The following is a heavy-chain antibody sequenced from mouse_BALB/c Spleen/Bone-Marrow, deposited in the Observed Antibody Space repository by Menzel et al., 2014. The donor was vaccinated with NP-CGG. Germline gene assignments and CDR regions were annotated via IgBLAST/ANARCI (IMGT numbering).Heavy chain of an antibody. V-gene: IGHV1-7*01. CDR3: ASPYGYEDYSAMDY. D-gene: IGHD1-2*01. CDR1: GYTFTSYW. CDR2: INPSTGYT. J-gene: IGHJ4*01. Sequence: VKLVESGAELAKPGASVKMSCKAPGYTFTSYWMHWVKQRPGQVLEWIGYINPSTGYTEYNLKFKDKATLTADKSSSTAYIQLSSLTSEDSAVYYCASPYGYEDYSAMDYWGQGTSVTVSS.